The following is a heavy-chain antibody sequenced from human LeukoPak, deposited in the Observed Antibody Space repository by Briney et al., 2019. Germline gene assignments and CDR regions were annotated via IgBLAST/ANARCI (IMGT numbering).Heavy chain of an antibody. CDR1: RFAFSSYA. Sequence: PGGSLRLSCAASRFAFSSYAMSWVRQAPGKGLEWVSGISGSGGSTYYAESVKGRFTISRDNSKNTLYPQMNSLRAEDTAVYYCAKVEEQIYVETAMDDPGRGRYMDVWGKGTTVIVSS. V-gene: IGHV3-23*01. CDR3: AKVEEQIYVETAMDDPGRGRYMDV. D-gene: IGHD5-18*01. CDR2: ISGSGGST. J-gene: IGHJ6*03.